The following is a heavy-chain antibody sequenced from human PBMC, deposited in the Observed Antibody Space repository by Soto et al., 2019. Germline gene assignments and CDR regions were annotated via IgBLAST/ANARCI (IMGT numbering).Heavy chain of an antibody. CDR1: GYTFTGYG. J-gene: IGHJ4*02. Sequence: AAVKVSCKASGYTFTGYGISWVRQAPGQGLEWMGWISAYNGNTNYAQKLQGRVTMTTDTSTSTAYMELRSLRSDDTAVYYCARDPTLFWSGYYHFDSWGQGTPVTVSS. V-gene: IGHV1-18*01. CDR3: ARDPTLFWSGYYHFDS. D-gene: IGHD3-3*01. CDR2: ISAYNGNT.